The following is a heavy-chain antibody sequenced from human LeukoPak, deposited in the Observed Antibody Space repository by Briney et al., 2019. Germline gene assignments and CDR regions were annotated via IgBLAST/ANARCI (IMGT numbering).Heavy chain of an antibody. V-gene: IGHV3-21*01. CDR1: GFTFSSYS. D-gene: IGHD6-19*01. Sequence: GGSLRLSCAASGFTFSSYSMNWVRQAPGKGLEWVSSISSSSSYIYYADSVKGRFTISRDNAKNSLYLQMNSLRAEDTAVYYCARAQWLVQGYYFDYWGQGTLVTVSS. J-gene: IGHJ4*02. CDR2: ISSSSSYI. CDR3: ARAQWLVQGYYFDY.